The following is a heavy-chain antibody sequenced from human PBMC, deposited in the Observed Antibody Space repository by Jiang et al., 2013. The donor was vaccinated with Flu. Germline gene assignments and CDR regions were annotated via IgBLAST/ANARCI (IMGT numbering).Heavy chain of an antibody. CDR1: GGTFSNYF. D-gene: IGHD3-3*01. J-gene: IGHJ3*02. CDR2: IIPVFGAA. V-gene: IGHV1-69*01. CDR3: ASARSTISGVVSPNDGFDI. Sequence: QSGAEVKKPGSSVKISCKTSGGTFSNYFINWVRQAPGQGLEWIGGIIPVFGAAEYAQKFQGRVTITADELTRTAYMELSSQRSEDTAVYYCASARSTISGVVSPNDGFDIWGQGTTVTVSS.